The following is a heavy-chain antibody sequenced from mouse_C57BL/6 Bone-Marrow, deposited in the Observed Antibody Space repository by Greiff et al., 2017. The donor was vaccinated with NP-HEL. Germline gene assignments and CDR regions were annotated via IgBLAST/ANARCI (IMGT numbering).Heavy chain of an antibody. J-gene: IGHJ2*01. CDR3: ARPPYGNYEEGY. V-gene: IGHV1-81*01. CDR2: IYPRSGNT. Sequence: LQESGAELARPGASVKLSCKASGYTFTSYGISWVKQRTGQGLEWIGEIYPRSGNTYYNEKFKGKATLTADKSSSTAYMELRSLTSEDSAVYFCARPPYGNYEEGYWGQGTTLTVSS. CDR1: GYTFTSYG. D-gene: IGHD2-1*01.